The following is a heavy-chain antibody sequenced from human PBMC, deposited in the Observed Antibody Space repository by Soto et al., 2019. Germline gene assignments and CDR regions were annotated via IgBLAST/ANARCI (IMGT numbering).Heavy chain of an antibody. V-gene: IGHV4-59*01. D-gene: IGHD3-22*01. CDR3: AKDEYYYSRSGYYIFDS. Sequence: PSETLSLTCTVSGGSISSYYWRWIRQPPGKGLEWIGYIYYSGSTNYNPSLKSRVTISVDTSKNQFSLRLSSVTAADTALYYCAKDEYYYSRSGYYIFDSWGQGTLVTVSS. CDR2: IYYSGST. J-gene: IGHJ4*02. CDR1: GGSISSYY.